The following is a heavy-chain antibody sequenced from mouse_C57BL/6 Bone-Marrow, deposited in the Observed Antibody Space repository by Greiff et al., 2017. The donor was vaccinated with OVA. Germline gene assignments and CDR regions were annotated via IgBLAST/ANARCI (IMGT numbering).Heavy chain of an antibody. V-gene: IGHV1-75*01. J-gene: IGHJ1*03. Sequence: VKLMESGPELVKPGASVKISCKASGYTFTDYYINWVKQRPGQGLEWIGWIFPGSGSTYYNEKFKGKATLTVDKSSSTAYMLLSSLTSEDSAVYFCASPYYYGSSYDWYFDVWGTGTTVTVSS. D-gene: IGHD1-1*01. CDR1: GYTFTDYY. CDR3: ASPYYYGSSYDWYFDV. CDR2: IFPGSGST.